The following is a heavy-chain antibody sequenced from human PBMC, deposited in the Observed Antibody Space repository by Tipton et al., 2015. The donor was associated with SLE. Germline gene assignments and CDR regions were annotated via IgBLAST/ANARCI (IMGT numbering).Heavy chain of an antibody. CDR3: ARAPIGVPAAYFQP. J-gene: IGHJ1*01. CDR2: INHSGST. D-gene: IGHD2-2*01. Sequence: LRLSCAVYGGSFSGYYWSWIRQPPGKGLEWIGEINHSGSTNYNPSLKSRVTISVDTSKNQFSLKLSSVTAADTAVYYCARAPIGVPAAYFQPWGQGTLVTVSS. CDR1: GGSFSGYY. V-gene: IGHV4-34*01.